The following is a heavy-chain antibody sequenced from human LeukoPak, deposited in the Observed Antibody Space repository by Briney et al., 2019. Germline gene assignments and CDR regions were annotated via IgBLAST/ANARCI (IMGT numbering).Heavy chain of an antibody. D-gene: IGHD5-12*01. J-gene: IGHJ3*02. CDR2: INSDGTNI. CDR1: AFTFSTSW. V-gene: IGHV3-74*01. CDR3: ARGGYAGAFDI. Sequence: GGSLRLSCAASAFTFSTSWMTWVRLPPGKGLVWVSLINSDGTNIGYADSVEGRFTISRDNAKNTLHLQMNSLRAEDTAVYYCARGGYAGAFDIWGQGTMVTVSS.